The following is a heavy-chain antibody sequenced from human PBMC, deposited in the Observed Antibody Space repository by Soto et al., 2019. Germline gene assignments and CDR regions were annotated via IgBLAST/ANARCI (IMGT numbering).Heavy chain of an antibody. V-gene: IGHV1-18*01. CDR2: ISAYNGNT. CDR3: ARDLAYCGGDCYPIDY. D-gene: IGHD2-21*02. Sequence: ASVKVSCKASGYTFTSNGISWVRQAPGQGLEWMGWISAYNGNTNYAQKLQGRVTVTTDTSTSTAYMELRSLRSDDTAVYYCARDLAYCGGDCYPIDYWGQGTLVTVSS. J-gene: IGHJ4*02. CDR1: GYTFTSNG.